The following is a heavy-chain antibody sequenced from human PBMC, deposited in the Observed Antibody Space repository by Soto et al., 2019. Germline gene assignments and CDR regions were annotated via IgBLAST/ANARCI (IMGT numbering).Heavy chain of an antibody. D-gene: IGHD5-18*01. CDR1: GFYVSNYY. CDR3: ARDRRDGDTL. Sequence: EVQVVESGGGLVQPGGSLRLSCAASGFYVSNYYMRWFRQAPGKGLEWVSVIYREGEIYYADSVQGRFTTSRDISRNSLDLQMNSLRVDDTAVYYCARDRRDGDTLWGQGVVVTVSS. J-gene: IGHJ4*02. CDR2: IYREGEI. V-gene: IGHV3-66*01.